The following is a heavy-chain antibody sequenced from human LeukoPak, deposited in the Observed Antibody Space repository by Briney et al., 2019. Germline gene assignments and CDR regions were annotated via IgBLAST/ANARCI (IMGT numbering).Heavy chain of an antibody. V-gene: IGHV4-59*01. Sequence: SETPSLTCTVSGGSISSYYWSWIRQPPGKGLEWIGYIYYSGSTNYNPSLTSRVTISVDTSKNQFSLKLSSVTAADAAVYYCARTLRGYSYGPFDYWGQGTLVTVSS. J-gene: IGHJ4*02. CDR2: IYYSGST. CDR3: ARTLRGYSYGPFDY. CDR1: GGSISSYY. D-gene: IGHD5-18*01.